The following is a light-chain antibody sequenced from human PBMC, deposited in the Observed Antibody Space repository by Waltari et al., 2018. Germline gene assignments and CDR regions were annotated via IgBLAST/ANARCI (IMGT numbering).Light chain of an antibody. CDR3: AAWDDSLSGPV. J-gene: IGLJ3*02. Sequence: QSVLTQSPSASGTPGQRVTISCSGSRSNIGSNYVYWYQQPPGTTPKLLIYRNNQRPSGVPDRLSGSKSGTSASLAIFGLRSEDDADYFCAAWDDSLSGPVFGGGTKLTVL. CDR1: RSNIGSNY. CDR2: RNN. V-gene: IGLV1-47*01.